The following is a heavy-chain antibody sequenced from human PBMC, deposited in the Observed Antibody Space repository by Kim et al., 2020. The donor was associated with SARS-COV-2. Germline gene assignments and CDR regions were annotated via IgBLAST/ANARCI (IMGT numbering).Heavy chain of an antibody. CDR3: ARGGYSYGIANFDY. CDR2: ISYDGSNK. J-gene: IGHJ4*02. D-gene: IGHD5-18*01. CDR1: GFTFSSYA. Sequence: GGSLRLSCAASGFTFSSYAMHWVRQAPGKGLEWVAVISYDGSNKYYADSVKGRFTISRDNSKNTLYLQMNSRRAEDTAVYYCARGGYSYGIANFDYWGQGTLLTVSS. V-gene: IGHV3-30*04.